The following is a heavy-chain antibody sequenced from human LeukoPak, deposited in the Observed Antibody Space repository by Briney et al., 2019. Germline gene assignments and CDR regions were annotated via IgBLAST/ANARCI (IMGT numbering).Heavy chain of an antibody. CDR3: ARDTAKVSDY. Sequence: PGGSLRLSCAASGFTFSSYSMNWVRQAAGKGLEWVSSISSSSSYVFYADSVKGRFTISRDNAKNSLYLQMNSLRAKDTAVYYCARDTAKVSDYWGQGTLVTVSP. CDR2: ISSSSSYV. CDR1: GFTFSSYS. V-gene: IGHV3-21*01. D-gene: IGHD4-17*01. J-gene: IGHJ4*02.